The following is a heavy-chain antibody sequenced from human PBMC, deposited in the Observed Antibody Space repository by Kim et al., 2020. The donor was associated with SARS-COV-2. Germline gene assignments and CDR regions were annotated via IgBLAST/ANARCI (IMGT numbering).Heavy chain of an antibody. V-gene: IGHV3-30-3*01. J-gene: IGHJ4*02. CDR3: ARVYGQWLVRGFDY. CDR1: GFTFSSYA. D-gene: IGHD6-19*01. CDR2: ISYDGSNK. Sequence: GGSLRLSCAASGFTFSSYAMHWVRQAPGKGLEWVAVISYDGSNKYYADSVKGRFTISRDNSKNTLYLQMNSLRAEDTAVYYCARVYGQWLVRGFDYWGQGTLVTVSS.